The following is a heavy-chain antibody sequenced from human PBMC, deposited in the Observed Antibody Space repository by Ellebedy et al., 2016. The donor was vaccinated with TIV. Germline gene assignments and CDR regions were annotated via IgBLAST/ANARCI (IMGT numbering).Heavy chain of an antibody. CDR1: GFTFGRYR. V-gene: IGHV3-74*01. J-gene: IGHJ5*02. CDR3: ARDRGDYSISGP. Sequence: HTGGSLRLSXVASGFTFGRYRMHWVRQAPGNKLVWVSRTKSDGSSTTYADSVKGRFTTSRDNARNTLYLQMNSLRGEDTAVYFCARDRGDYSISGPWGQGTLVTVSS. D-gene: IGHD4-11*01. CDR2: TKSDGSST.